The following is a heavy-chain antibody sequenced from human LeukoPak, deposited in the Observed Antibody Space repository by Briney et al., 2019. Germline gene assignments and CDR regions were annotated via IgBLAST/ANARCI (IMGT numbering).Heavy chain of an antibody. CDR2: VNHSGST. Sequence: SETLSLTCAVNGGSFSDYYWNWIRQPPGKGLEWIGEVNHSGSTNYNPSLKSRVTISIDTSKNQFSLKMTSVTAADTAIYYCARTGGWSWFDPWGQGTLVTVSS. J-gene: IGHJ5*02. CDR1: GGSFSDYY. CDR3: ARTGGWSWFDP. D-gene: IGHD6-19*01. V-gene: IGHV4-34*01.